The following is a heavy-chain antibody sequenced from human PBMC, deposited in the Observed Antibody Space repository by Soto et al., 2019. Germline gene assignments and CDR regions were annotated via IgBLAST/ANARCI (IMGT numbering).Heavy chain of an antibody. CDR2: ISSSSSYI. V-gene: IGHV3-21*01. J-gene: IGHJ4*02. Sequence: GGSLRLSCAASGFTFSSYSMNWVRQAPGKGLEWVSSISSSSSYIYYADSVKGRFTISRDNAKNSLYLQMNSLRAEDTAVYYCARGVQYYDSSGYYEIDYWGQGTLVTVSS. CDR1: GFTFSSYS. CDR3: ARGVQYYDSSGYYEIDY. D-gene: IGHD3-22*01.